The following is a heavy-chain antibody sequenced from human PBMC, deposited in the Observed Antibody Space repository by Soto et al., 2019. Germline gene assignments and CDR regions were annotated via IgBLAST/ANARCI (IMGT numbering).Heavy chain of an antibody. CDR1: GGSLSSYY. V-gene: IGHV4-59*01. CDR2: IYYSGST. Sequence: PSETLSLTCTVSGGSLSSYYWSWIRQPPGKGLEWIGYIYYSGSTNYNPSLKSRVTISVDTSKNQFSLKLSSVTAADAAVYYCAAGGSGYYANWGQGTLVTVSS. D-gene: IGHD3-22*01. J-gene: IGHJ4*02. CDR3: AAGGSGYYAN.